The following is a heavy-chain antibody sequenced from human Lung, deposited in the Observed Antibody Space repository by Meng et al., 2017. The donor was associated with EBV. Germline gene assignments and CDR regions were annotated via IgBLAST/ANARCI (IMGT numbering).Heavy chain of an antibody. D-gene: IGHD3-10*01. CDR3: ATTTVRGVNWIDP. CDR1: GGSISSKNYY. Sequence: QLQLQESGPGLVKPSQTLSLTGTVSGGSISSKNYYWSWIRQHPGKGLEWIGYIYYSGSTYYNPSLKSRVTISVDTSKNQFSLNLTFVTAADTAVYYCATTTVRGVNWIDPWGQGTLVTVSS. CDR2: IYYSGST. J-gene: IGHJ5*02. V-gene: IGHV4-31*03.